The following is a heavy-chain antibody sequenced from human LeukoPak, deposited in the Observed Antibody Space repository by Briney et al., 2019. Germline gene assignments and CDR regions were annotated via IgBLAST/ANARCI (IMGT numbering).Heavy chain of an antibody. J-gene: IGHJ5*02. CDR3: AREGVPLRYFDWLQSPQVHRNWFDP. Sequence: ASVKVSCKASGYTFTSYDINWVRQAPGQGLEWMGIINPSGGSTSYAQKFQGRVTMTRDMSTSTVYMELSSLRSEDTAVYYCAREGVPLRYFDWLQSPQVHRNWFDPWGQGTLVTVSS. V-gene: IGHV1-46*01. CDR2: INPSGGST. D-gene: IGHD3-9*01. CDR1: GYTFTSYD.